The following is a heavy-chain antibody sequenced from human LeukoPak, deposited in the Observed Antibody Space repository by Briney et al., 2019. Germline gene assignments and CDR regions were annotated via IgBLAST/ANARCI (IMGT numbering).Heavy chain of an antibody. J-gene: IGHJ5*02. CDR3: AREDIVVVPAAIIGGWFDP. V-gene: IGHV4-30-4*08. D-gene: IGHD2-2*02. CDR1: GGSISSGDYY. CDR2: IYYSGST. Sequence: PSQTLSLTCTVSGGSISSGDYYWSWIRQPPGKGPEWIGYIYYSGSTYYNPSLKSRVTISVDTSKNQFSLKLSSVTAADTAVYYCAREDIVVVPAAIIGGWFDPWGQGTLVTVSS.